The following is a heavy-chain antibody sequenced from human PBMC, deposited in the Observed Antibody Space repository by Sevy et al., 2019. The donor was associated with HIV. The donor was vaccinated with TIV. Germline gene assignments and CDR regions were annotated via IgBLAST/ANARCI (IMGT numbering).Heavy chain of an antibody. D-gene: IGHD3-3*01. V-gene: IGHV3-23*01. CDR2: ISDSVVST. Sequence: GGSLRLSCAASGFTFSTYAMSWVRQTPGKGLQWVSVISDSVVSTYYADSVQGRFTISIDNSKNTMYLQMNSLRAEDTAVYYCARRPDFGRVILTGVMDVWGQGTTVTVSS. J-gene: IGHJ6*02. CDR3: ARRPDFGRVILTGVMDV. CDR1: GFTFSTYA.